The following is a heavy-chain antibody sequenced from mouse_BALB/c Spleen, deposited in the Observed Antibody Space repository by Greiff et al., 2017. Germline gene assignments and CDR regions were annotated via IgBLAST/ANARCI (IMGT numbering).Heavy chain of an antibody. CDR2: ILPGSGST. V-gene: IGHV1-9*01. Sequence: QVQLQQSGAELMKPGASVKISCKATGYTFSSYWIEWVKQRPGHGLEWIGEILPGSGSTNYNEKFKGKATFTADTSSNTAYMQLSSLTSEDSAVYYCARSGWLPYYYAMDDWGQGTSVTVSS. CDR3: ARSGWLPYYYAMDD. CDR1: GYTFSSYW. J-gene: IGHJ4*01. D-gene: IGHD2-2*01.